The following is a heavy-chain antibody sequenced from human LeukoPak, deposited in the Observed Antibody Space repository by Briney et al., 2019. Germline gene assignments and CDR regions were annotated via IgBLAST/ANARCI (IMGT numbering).Heavy chain of an antibody. CDR3: ATNLRSTAGFDV. CDR2: INHSGST. J-gene: IGHJ3*01. V-gene: IGHV4-34*01. CDR1: GGSFSGYY. D-gene: IGHD6-25*01. Sequence: SETLSLTCAVYGGSFSGYYWSWIRQPPGKGLEWIGEINHSGSTNYNPSLKSRVTISVDTSKNQFSLKLSSVTAADTAVYYCATNLRSTAGFDVWGPGTTVTVSS.